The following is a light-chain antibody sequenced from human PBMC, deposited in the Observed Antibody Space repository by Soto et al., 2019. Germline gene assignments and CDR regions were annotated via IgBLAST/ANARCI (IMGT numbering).Light chain of an antibody. V-gene: IGKV3-20*01. CDR1: RSVSSNY. CDR3: QQYSNSPPEFT. J-gene: IGKJ3*01. Sequence: EIVLTQSPGTLSVSPGERVTLSCRASRSVSSNYLAWYQQRPGQAPRLLIFGASYRATGIPDRFSGSGSGTDFTLTISRLEPEDFAVYYCQQYSNSPPEFTFGPGTKVDSK. CDR2: GAS.